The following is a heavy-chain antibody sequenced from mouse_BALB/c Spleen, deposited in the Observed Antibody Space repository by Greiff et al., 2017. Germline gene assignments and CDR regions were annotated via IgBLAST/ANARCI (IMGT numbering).Heavy chain of an antibody. CDR2: ISYSGST. CDR3: STTVVGDYAMDD. J-gene: IGHJ4*01. Sequence: DVQLQESGPSLVKPSQTLSLTCSVTGDSITSGYWNWIRKFPGNKLEYMGDISYSGSTYYNPSLKSRISITRDTSNNQSYLQLNSVTTEDTATYYCSTTVVGDYAMDDWGQGTSVTVSS. D-gene: IGHD1-1*01. V-gene: IGHV3-8*02. CDR1: GDSITSGY.